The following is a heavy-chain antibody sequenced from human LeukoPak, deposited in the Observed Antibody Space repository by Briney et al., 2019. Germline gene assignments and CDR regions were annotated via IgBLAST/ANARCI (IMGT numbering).Heavy chain of an antibody. V-gene: IGHV3-23*01. CDR2: ISGSGGST. Sequence: PGGSLRLSCAASGFTFSSYAMSWVRQAPGKGLEWVSAISGSGGSTYYADSVKGRFTISRDNSKNTLYLQMNSLRAEDTAVYYCAKDYSGSYYGRLDYWGQGTLVTVSS. D-gene: IGHD1-26*01. J-gene: IGHJ4*02. CDR1: GFTFSSYA. CDR3: AKDYSGSYYGRLDY.